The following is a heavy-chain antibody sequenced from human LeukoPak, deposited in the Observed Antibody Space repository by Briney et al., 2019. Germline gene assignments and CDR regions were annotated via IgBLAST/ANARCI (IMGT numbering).Heavy chain of an antibody. CDR3: SRDSLSSCGGDCYSGLDV. CDR2: IKSDGSST. D-gene: IGHD2-21*02. Sequence: GGSLRLSCAASGFTFSNYWMHWVRQAPGEALMWVSRIKSDGSSTTYTDSVKGRFTISRDNAKNTLYLQMNSLRAEDTAVYYCSRDSLSSCGGDCYSGLDVWGQGTTVTVSS. CDR1: GFTFSNYW. V-gene: IGHV3-74*01. J-gene: IGHJ6*02.